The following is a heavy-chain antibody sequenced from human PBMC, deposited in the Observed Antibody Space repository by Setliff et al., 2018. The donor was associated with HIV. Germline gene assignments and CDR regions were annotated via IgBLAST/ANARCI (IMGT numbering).Heavy chain of an antibody. CDR3: ARAINKSFDI. J-gene: IGHJ3*02. V-gene: IGHV4-34*01. CDR1: GGSFSAYY. Sequence: LSLTCAVYGGSFSAYYWSWIRQPPGKGLEWIGEISHSGSTNYNPSLKSRVTISVDTSKNQFSLKLSSVTAADTAVYYCARAINKSFDIWGQGTMVTV. CDR2: ISHSGST.